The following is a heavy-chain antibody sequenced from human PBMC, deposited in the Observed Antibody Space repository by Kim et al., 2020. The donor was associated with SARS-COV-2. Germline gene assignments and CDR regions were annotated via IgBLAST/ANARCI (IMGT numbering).Heavy chain of an antibody. D-gene: IGHD3-10*01. J-gene: IGHJ5*01. CDR2: ISHSGDV. CDR3: ARDTAYFGSGGNFFDS. V-gene: IGHV4-30-4*08. Sequence: SETLSLTCSVSGTSVNSGPYFWTWIRQPPGKGLEWLGYISHSGDVYTKPSLRGRLTISADASKDQFFLHLPSVTAADTAIYFCARDTAYFGSGGNFFDS. CDR1: GTSVNSGPYF.